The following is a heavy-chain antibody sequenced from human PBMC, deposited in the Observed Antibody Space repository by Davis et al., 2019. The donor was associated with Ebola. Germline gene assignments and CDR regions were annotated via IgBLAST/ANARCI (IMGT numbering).Heavy chain of an antibody. CDR3: TTFSMATIKDY. CDR1: GFTFSSYA. V-gene: IGHV3-15*01. Sequence: GGSLRLSCAASGFTFSSYAMHWVRQAPGKGLEWVGRIKSKTDGRTTDYAAPVKGRFTISRDDSKNTLYLQMNSLKTEDTAVYYCTTFSMATIKDYWGQGTLVTVSS. CDR2: IKSKTDGRTT. J-gene: IGHJ4*02. D-gene: IGHD5-24*01.